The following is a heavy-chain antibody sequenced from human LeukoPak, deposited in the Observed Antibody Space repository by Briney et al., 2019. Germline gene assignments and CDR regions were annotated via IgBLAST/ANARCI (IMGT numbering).Heavy chain of an antibody. CDR3: ATPPRGILTGYYDY. CDR2: ISSSSSYI. CDR1: GFTFSSYS. Sequence: PGGSLRLSCAASGFTFSSYSMNWVRQAPGKGLEWVSSISSSSSYIYYADSVKGRFTISRGNAKNSLYLHMNSLRAEDTAVYYCATPPRGILTGYYDYWGQGTLVTVSS. V-gene: IGHV3-21*01. J-gene: IGHJ4*02. D-gene: IGHD3-9*01.